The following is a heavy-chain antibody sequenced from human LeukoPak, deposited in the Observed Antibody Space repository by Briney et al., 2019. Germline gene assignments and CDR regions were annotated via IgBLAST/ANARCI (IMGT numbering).Heavy chain of an antibody. V-gene: IGHV3-43*01. J-gene: IGHJ4*02. CDR1: EFDMKDYT. CDR2: LNWEGETT. CDR3: TRDSEPRREAAAGLDH. D-gene: IGHD6-13*01. Sequence: GGSLRFSCPAPEFDMKDYTMHWSLQPPGRVFNWLVLLNWEGETTYYSDSVKGRFIISRDISKDSLYLQMDSLITADTAFYYCTRDSEPRREAAAGLDHWGQGTLVTVSS.